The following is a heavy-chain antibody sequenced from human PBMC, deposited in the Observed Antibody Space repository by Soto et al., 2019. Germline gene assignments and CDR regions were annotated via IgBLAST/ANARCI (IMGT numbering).Heavy chain of an antibody. D-gene: IGHD3-10*01. J-gene: IGHJ6*02. V-gene: IGHV4-59*01. Sequence: QVQLQESGPGLVKPSETLSLTCTVSGDSISRYYWSWIRLSPGKGLEWIGYIYYSGEINYNPCVQGRVNILVNRNKNQVRLKLSSVAAAGTAVYFCARDQGGEFLKGSGMEGWGQGTTVTVSS. CDR1: GDSISRYY. CDR2: IYYSGEI. CDR3: ARDQGGEFLKGSGMEG.